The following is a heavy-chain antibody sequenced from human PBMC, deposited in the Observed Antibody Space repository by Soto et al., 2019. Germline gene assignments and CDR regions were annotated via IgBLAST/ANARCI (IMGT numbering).Heavy chain of an antibody. CDR2: IYDSGSP. D-gene: IGHD1-20*01. V-gene: IGHV4-59*01. CDR1: GGSISVYY. CDR3: GRGVGSSPPRY. J-gene: IGHJ4*02. Sequence: SETLSLTCTISGGSISVYYWSWIRQSPGQGLEWIGYIYDSGSPYYNPSLKTRVTISADTSKNQISPKSTSATAAHTAGYFCGRGVGSSPPRYWGRGTLVT.